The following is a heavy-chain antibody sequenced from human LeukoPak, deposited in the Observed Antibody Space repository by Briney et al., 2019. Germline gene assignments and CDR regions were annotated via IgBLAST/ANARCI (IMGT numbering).Heavy chain of an antibody. V-gene: IGHV4-4*07. CDR1: GGSISSYY. Sequence: SETLSLTCTVCGGSISSYYGSWIRQPAGKGLEWIGRIYTSGSTNYNPSLKSRVTISVDKSKNQFSLKLSSVAAADTAVYYCASLGDTGYWGQGTLVTVSS. J-gene: IGHJ4*02. D-gene: IGHD2-21*01. CDR3: ASLGDTGY. CDR2: IYTSGST.